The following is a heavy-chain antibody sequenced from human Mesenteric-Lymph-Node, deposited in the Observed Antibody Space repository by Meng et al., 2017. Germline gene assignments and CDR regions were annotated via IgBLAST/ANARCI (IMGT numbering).Heavy chain of an antibody. V-gene: IGHV4-39*07. J-gene: IGHJ4*02. Sequence: SETLSLTCTVSGGSISSSSYYWGWIRQPPGKGLEWIGSIYYSGSTYYNPSLKSRVTISVDTSKNQFSLKLSSVTAADTAVYYCARGRITMVRGVTPFDYWGQGTLVTVSS. CDR1: GGSISSSSYY. CDR2: IYYSGST. D-gene: IGHD3-10*01. CDR3: ARGRITMVRGVTPFDY.